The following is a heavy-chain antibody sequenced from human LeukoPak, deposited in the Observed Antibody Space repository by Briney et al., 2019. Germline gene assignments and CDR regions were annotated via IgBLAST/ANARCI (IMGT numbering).Heavy chain of an antibody. CDR1: GGSISSSSYY. CDR3: ARDPSDILTGYYFDY. V-gene: IGHV4-39*07. Sequence: SETLSLTCTVSGGSISSSSYYWGWIRQPPGKGLEWIGSIYYSGSTYYNPSLKSRVTISVDTSKNQFSLKLSSVTAADTAVYYCARDPSDILTGYYFDYWGQGTLVTVSS. CDR2: IYYSGST. J-gene: IGHJ4*02. D-gene: IGHD3-9*01.